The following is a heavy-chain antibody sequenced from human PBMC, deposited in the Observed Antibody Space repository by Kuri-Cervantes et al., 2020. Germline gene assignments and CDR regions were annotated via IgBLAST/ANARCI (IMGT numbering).Heavy chain of an antibody. CDR2: ISYDGSNK. CDR1: GFTFSGYA. CDR3: AKGGEQLVSFLRLVPSLDY. V-gene: IGHV3-30-3*01. J-gene: IGHJ4*02. D-gene: IGHD6-6*01. Sequence: GESLKISCAASGFTFSGYAMHWVRQAPGKGLQWVAVISYDGSNKYYADSVKGRFTISRDNSKNTLYLQMNSLRAEDTAVYYCAKGGEQLVSFLRLVPSLDYWGQGTLVTVSS.